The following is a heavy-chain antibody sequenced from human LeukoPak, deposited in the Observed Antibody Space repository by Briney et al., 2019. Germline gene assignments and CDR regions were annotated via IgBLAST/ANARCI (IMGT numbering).Heavy chain of an antibody. V-gene: IGHV4-39*07. CDR3: ARNAYYDFWSGPRNDAFDI. Sequence: PSQTLSLTCTVSGGSISSSSYYWGWIRQPPGKGLEWIGSIYYSGSTYYNPSLKSRVTISVDTSKNQFSLKLSSVTAADTAVYYCARNAYYDFWSGPRNDAFDIWGQGTMVTVSS. CDR1: GGSISSSSYY. CDR2: IYYSGST. D-gene: IGHD3-3*01. J-gene: IGHJ3*02.